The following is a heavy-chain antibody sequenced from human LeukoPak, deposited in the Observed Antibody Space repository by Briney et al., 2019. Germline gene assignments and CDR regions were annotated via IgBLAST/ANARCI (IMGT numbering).Heavy chain of an antibody. D-gene: IGHD1-26*01. J-gene: IGHJ2*01. Sequence: TGGSLRLSCAASGFIFSSYWMSWVRQAPGKGLEWVANIKQDGSEKYYVDSVKGRFTISRDNAKNSLYLQMNSLRAEDTAIYYCAKDRTVGASYWYFDLWGRGTLVTVSS. CDR3: AKDRTVGASYWYFDL. CDR2: IKQDGSEK. CDR1: GFIFSSYW. V-gene: IGHV3-7*03.